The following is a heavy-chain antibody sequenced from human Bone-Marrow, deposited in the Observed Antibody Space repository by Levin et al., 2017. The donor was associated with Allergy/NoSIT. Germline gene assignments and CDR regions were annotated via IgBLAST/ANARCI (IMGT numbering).Heavy chain of an antibody. J-gene: IGHJ4*02. CDR2: ISYDGGSR. CDR3: ARVLGHSGYDCAY. D-gene: IGHD5-12*01. Sequence: GGSLRLSCATSGFIFGAYDMHWVRQSPGKGLQWVAFISYDGGSRDYADSVKGRFTVSRDNPTNTVYLQMKSLRTDDTAVYYCARVLGHSGYDCAYWGQGALVTVSS. V-gene: IGHV3-30*19. CDR1: GFIFGAYD.